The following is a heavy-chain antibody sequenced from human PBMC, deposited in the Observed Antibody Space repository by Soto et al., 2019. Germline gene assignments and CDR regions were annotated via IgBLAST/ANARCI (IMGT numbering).Heavy chain of an antibody. V-gene: IGHV1-58*01. J-gene: IGHJ4*02. CDR3: AADATAWQQMVPSDY. D-gene: IGHD2-8*01. CDR2: IAVGSGYT. Sequence: SVKVSCKASGFTFTSSAFQWVRQARGQRLEWIGWIAVGSGYTNYAQRFQDRVTLTRDMSTATTYMELGRLTSEDTAFYYCAADATAWQQMVPSDYWGQGTLVTVSS. CDR1: GFTFTSSA.